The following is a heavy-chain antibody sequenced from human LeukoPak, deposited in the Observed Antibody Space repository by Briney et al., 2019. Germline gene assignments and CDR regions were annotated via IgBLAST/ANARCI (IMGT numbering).Heavy chain of an antibody. CDR2: IYHSGST. Sequence: SETLSLTCTVSGGSISSGGYYWSWIRQPPGKGLEWIGYIYHSGSTYYNPSLKSRVTISVDRSKNQFSLKLSSVTATDTAVYYCARVGRFLEWSFDYWGQGTLVTVSS. J-gene: IGHJ4*02. CDR1: GGSISSGGYY. CDR3: ARVGRFLEWSFDY. V-gene: IGHV4-30-2*01. D-gene: IGHD3-3*01.